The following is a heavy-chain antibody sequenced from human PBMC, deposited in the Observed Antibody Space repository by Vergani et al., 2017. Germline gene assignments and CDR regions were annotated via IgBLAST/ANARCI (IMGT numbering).Heavy chain of an antibody. Sequence: QVQLQESGPGLVKPSETLSLTCAVSGYSISSTYYWGWIRQPPGKGLEWIGSIYHSGSTYNNPSLKSRGTISGDTSKNQFSLKLSSVTAADTAVYYCARHRGDNDRGGMDVWGQGTTVTVSS. D-gene: IGHD2-21*02. CDR2: IYHSGST. CDR1: GYSISSTYY. CDR3: ARHRGDNDRGGMDV. V-gene: IGHV4-38-2*01. J-gene: IGHJ6*02.